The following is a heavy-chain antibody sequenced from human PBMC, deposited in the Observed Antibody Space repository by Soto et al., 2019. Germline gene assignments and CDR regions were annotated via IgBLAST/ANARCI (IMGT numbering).Heavy chain of an antibody. D-gene: IGHD6-19*01. V-gene: IGHV3-23*01. J-gene: IGHJ4*02. Sequence: EVQLLESGGGLVQPGGSLRLSCAASGFTFSSYAMSWVRQAPGKGLEWVSAISGSGGSTYYADSVKGRFTISRDNSKNTLYLQMNSLRSEDTAVYYCAKRGRGAVAFDYWGQGTLVTVSS. CDR3: AKRGRGAVAFDY. CDR1: GFTFSSYA. CDR2: ISGSGGST.